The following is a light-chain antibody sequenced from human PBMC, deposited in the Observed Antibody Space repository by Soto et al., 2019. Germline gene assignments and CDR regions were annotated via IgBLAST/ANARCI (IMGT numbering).Light chain of an antibody. CDR1: SSNIGSTYD. V-gene: IGLV1-51*01. CDR2: ENT. CDR3: GTWDSSLSAYV. Sequence: QSVLTQPPSVSGAPGQRVTISCTGSSSNIGSTYDVQWYQQLPGTAPKLLIHENTKRPSGIPDRFSGSKSGTSATLGITGLQTGDEADYYCGTWDSSLSAYVFGTGTKVTVL. J-gene: IGLJ1*01.